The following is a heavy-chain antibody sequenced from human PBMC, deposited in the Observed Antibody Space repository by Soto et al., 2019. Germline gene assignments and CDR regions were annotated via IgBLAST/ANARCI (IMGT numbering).Heavy chain of an antibody. D-gene: IGHD2-2*01. J-gene: IGHJ3*02. Sequence: GSLRLSCAASGFTVSSNYMSWVRQAPGKGLEWVSVIYSGGSTYYADSVKGRFTISRDNSKNTLYLQMNSLRAEDTAVYYCARDAGQGFDCSSASCYANDAFDSWGQGTMVTVSS. CDR2: IYSGGST. CDR1: GFTVSSNY. V-gene: IGHV3-66*01. CDR3: ARDAGQGFDCSSASCYANDAFDS.